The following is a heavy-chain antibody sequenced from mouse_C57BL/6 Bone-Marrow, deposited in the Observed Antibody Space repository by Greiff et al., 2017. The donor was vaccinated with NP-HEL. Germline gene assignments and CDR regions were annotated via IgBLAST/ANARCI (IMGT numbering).Heavy chain of an antibody. CDR2: INYDGSST. Sequence: EVKVVESEGGLVQPGSSMKLSCTASGFTFSDYYMAWVRQVPEKGLEWVANINYDGSSTYYLDSLKSRFIISRDNAKNILYLQMSSLKSEDTATYYCARGGRLLRSHWYFDVWGTGTTVTVSS. J-gene: IGHJ1*03. CDR3: ARGGRLLRSHWYFDV. D-gene: IGHD1-1*01. CDR1: GFTFSDYY. V-gene: IGHV5-16*01.